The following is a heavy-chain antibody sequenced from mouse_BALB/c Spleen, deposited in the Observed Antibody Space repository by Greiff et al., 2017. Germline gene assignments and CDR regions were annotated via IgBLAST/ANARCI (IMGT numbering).Heavy chain of an antibody. CDR2: IDPSDSYT. J-gene: IGHJ4*01. CDR3: ARRGTTVVDYAMDY. CDR1: GYTFTSYW. Sequence: QVQLQQPGAELVKPGASVKLSCKASGYTFTSYWMHWVKQRPGQGLEWIGEIDPSDSYTNYNQKFKGKATLTVDKSSSTDYMQLSSLTSEDSAVYYCARRGTTVVDYAMDYWGQGTSVTVSS. V-gene: IGHV1-69*02. D-gene: IGHD1-1*01.